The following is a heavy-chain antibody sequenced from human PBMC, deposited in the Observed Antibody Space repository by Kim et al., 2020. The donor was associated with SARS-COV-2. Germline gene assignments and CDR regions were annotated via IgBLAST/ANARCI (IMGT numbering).Heavy chain of an antibody. CDR1: GGSISSSSYY. D-gene: IGHD5-18*01. Sequence: SETLSLTYSVSGGSISSSSYYWGWIRQPPGRGLEWIGTIYYNGNTNYNPSLKSRVTISVDKSKNQFSLKLNFVTAADTAVYFCARRGYSYGSYPYYFDY. CDR2: IYYNGNT. J-gene: IGHJ4*01. V-gene: IGHV4-39*01. CDR3: ARRGYSYGSYPYYFDY.